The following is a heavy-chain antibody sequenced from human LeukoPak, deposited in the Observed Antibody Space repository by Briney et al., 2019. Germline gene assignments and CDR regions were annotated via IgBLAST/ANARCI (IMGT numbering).Heavy chain of an antibody. J-gene: IGHJ4*02. CDR1: GYSFTTYW. D-gene: IGHD2-15*01. Sequence: GESLKISCKGSGYSFTTYWIGWVRQMPGKGLEWMGIIYPGDSDTRYSPSFQGRVTISADKSIGTAYLQWSSLKASDTAMYYCARARYCSGGSCYAEYWGQGTLVTVPS. CDR2: IYPGDSDT. CDR3: ARARYCSGGSCYAEY. V-gene: IGHV5-51*01.